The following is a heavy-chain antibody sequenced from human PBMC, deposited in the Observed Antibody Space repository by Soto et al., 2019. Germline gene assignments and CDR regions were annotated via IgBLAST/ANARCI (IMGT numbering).Heavy chain of an antibody. CDR3: ARAGGYGDFDS. D-gene: IGHD5-12*01. CDR2: IYYRGTT. J-gene: IGHJ4*02. Sequence: QVQLQESGPGLVKPSQTLSLTCTVSGGSISSGGYYWSWIRQHPGKGLEWFGYIYYRGTTSSNPSLKSRVTISVDAPKNHFSLKLNSVTAADTAVYYCARAGGYGDFDSWGQGTLVTVSS. CDR1: GGSISSGGYY. V-gene: IGHV4-31*03.